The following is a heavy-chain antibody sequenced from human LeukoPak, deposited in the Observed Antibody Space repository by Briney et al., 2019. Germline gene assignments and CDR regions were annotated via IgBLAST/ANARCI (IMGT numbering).Heavy chain of an antibody. CDR1: GFTFSDYY. D-gene: IGHD3-16*01. V-gene: IGHV3-11*04. CDR2: IRSSGSTI. J-gene: IGHJ4*02. CDR3: ARVFWVSGSPPYFDY. Sequence: KTGGSLRLSCAASGFTFSDYYMSWIRQAPGKGLEWVSYIRSSGSTIYYADSVKGRFTISRDNAKNSLYLQMNSLRAEDTAVYYCARVFWVSGSPPYFDYWGQGTLVTVSS.